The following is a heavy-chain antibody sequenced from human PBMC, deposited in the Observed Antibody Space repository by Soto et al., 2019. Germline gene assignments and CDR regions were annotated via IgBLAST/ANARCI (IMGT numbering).Heavy chain of an antibody. V-gene: IGHV3-23*01. CDR2: IGTGGDTT. Sequence: GGSLRLSCAASGLTFRIYAMSWVRQAPGKGLEWVSGIGTGGDTTYYADAVKGRFTISRDNSKNTLFLQMNSLRAEDTAVYYCARGFENKAPDDAFDIWGQGTMVTVSS. CDR1: GLTFRIYA. J-gene: IGHJ3*02. D-gene: IGHD3-10*01. CDR3: ARGFENKAPDDAFDI.